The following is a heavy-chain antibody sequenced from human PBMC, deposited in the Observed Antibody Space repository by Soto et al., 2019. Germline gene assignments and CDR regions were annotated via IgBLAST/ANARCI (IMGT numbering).Heavy chain of an antibody. Sequence: NPSETLSLTCTVSGGSISGYHWSWLRQPPGKGLEWIGYIYNIGSTNYNPSLRSRVTMSIDTSQEQFSLKLSSVTATDTAVYYCARHVNLPLAGTGFDSWGQGTLVTVSS. CDR3: ARHVNLPLAGTGFDS. CDR1: GGSISGYH. V-gene: IGHV4-59*08. J-gene: IGHJ4*02. CDR2: IYNIGST. D-gene: IGHD6-19*01.